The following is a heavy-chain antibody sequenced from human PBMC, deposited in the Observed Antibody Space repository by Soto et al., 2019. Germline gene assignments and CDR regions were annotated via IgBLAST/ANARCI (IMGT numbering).Heavy chain of an antibody. CDR1: GFTFSSYS. D-gene: IGHD4-17*01. CDR3: ARVGWTSLTFFDY. Sequence: QPGGSLRLSCAASGFTFSSYSMNWVRQAPGKGLEWVSYISSSSSTIYYADSVKGRFTISRDNAKNSLYLQMNGLRAEDTAVCYCARVGWTSLTFFDYWGQGTLVTVSS. V-gene: IGHV3-48*04. J-gene: IGHJ4*02. CDR2: ISSSSSTI.